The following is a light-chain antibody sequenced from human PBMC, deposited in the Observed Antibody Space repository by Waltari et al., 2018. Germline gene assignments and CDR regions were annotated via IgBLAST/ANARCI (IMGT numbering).Light chain of an antibody. V-gene: IGLV3-21*02. CDR2: DET. CDR1: NIERKT. J-gene: IGLJ2*01. Sequence: SYVLTQPPSVSVAPGQTATITCGGNNIERKTVHWYQQRPGPAPVVVVYDETDRPSRVADRFSGSNSGTTATLTINRVEVGDEADYYCHVWDSSNDHLVIFGGGTRLTVL. CDR3: HVWDSSNDHLVI.